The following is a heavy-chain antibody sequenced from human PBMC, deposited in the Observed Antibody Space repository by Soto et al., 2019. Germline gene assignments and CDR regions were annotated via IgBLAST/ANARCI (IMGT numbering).Heavy chain of an antibody. Sequence: SMTVSCTASGGTFSSYAISWVRQDTGQGLDWMGGIIPIFGTANYAQKFQGRVTITADESTSTAYMELSSLRSEDTAVYYCARANRIVGATPDYWGQGTLVTVSS. CDR3: ARANRIVGATPDY. D-gene: IGHD1-26*01. CDR2: IIPIFGTA. CDR1: GGTFSSYA. J-gene: IGHJ4*02. V-gene: IGHV1-69*01.